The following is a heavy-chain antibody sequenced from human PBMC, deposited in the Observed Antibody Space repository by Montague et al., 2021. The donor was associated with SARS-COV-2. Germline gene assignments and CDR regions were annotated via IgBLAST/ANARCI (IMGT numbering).Heavy chain of an antibody. D-gene: IGHD2-8*02. Sequence: SETLSLTCTVSGGSISSYYWSWIRQPPGKGLEWIGYIYYSGSTNYNPSLKSRVTISVDTSKNQFSLKLSSVTAADTAVYYCARHHPGGGVWPWGQGTLVTVSS. CDR2: IYYSGST. J-gene: IGHJ5*02. V-gene: IGHV4-59*08. CDR1: GGSISSYY. CDR3: ARHHPGGGVWP.